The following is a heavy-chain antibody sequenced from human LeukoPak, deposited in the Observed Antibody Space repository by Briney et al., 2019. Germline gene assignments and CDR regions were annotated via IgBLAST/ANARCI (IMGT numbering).Heavy chain of an antibody. CDR2: IYYSGST. J-gene: IGHJ4*02. Sequence: PSETLSLTCTVSGGSISIYYWSCIRQPPGKGLEWIGYIYYSGSTNYNPSLKSRVTISVDTSKNQFSLKLSSVTAADTAVYYCARVPYYDFWSGYPNPLFDYWGQGTLVTVSS. CDR3: ARVPYYDFWSGYPNPLFDY. D-gene: IGHD3-3*01. V-gene: IGHV4-59*01. CDR1: GGSISIYY.